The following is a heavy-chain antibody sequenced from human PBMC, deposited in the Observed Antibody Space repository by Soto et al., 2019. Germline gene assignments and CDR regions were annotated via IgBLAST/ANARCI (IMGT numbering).Heavy chain of an antibody. V-gene: IGHV3-15*01. CDR3: TTDGYYGSGTMRWFDP. Sequence: GESLKISCAASGFTFSNAWMSWVRQAPGKGLEWVGRIKSKTDGGTTDYAAPVKGRFTISRDDSKNTLYLQMNSLKTDDTAMYYCTTDGYYGSGTMRWFDPWGQGTLVTVSS. CDR2: IKSKTDGGTT. D-gene: IGHD3-10*01. CDR1: GFTFSNAW. J-gene: IGHJ5*02.